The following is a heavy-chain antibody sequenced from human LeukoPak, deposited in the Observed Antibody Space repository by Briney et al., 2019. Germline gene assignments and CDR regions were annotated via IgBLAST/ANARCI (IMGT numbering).Heavy chain of an antibody. J-gene: IGHJ4*02. CDR1: GFIFSNYA. CDR3: AKDDSNWASDY. D-gene: IGHD4-4*01. V-gene: IGHV3-23*01. Sequence: GGSLRLSCAASGFIFSNYAMSWVRQAPGKGLEWVSGISGSGSSTYYADSVKGRFTVSRDNSKNTLYLQMNSLRAEDTAVYYCAKDDSNWASDYWGQGTLVTVSS. CDR2: ISGSGSST.